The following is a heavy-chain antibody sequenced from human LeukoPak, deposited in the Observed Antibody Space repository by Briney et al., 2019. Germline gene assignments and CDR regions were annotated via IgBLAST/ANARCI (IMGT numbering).Heavy chain of an antibody. J-gene: IGHJ3*01. D-gene: IGHD3-22*01. CDR2: IDWDDDK. V-gene: IGHV2-70*11. Sequence: SGPTLVKPTQTLTLTCTFSGFSLSTSGVGVGWIRQPPGKALEWLARIDWDDDKYYSTSLKTRLTISKDTSKNHVVLTMTNMDPVDTATYYCARNNYYDSRGGRDAFDFWGQGTMVTVSS. CDR1: GFSLSTSGVG. CDR3: ARNNYYDSRGGRDAFDF.